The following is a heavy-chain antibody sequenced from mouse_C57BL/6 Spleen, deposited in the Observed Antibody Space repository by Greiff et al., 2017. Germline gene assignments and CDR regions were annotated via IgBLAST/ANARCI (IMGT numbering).Heavy chain of an antibody. J-gene: IGHJ2*01. Sequence: VQLQESGAELVRPGTSVKVSCKASGYAFTNYLIEWVKQRPGQGLEWIGVINPGSGGTNYNEKFKGKATLTADKSSSTAYMQLSSLTSEDSAVYFCARSPYITTVVATEYFDYWGQGTTLTVSS. D-gene: IGHD1-1*01. V-gene: IGHV1-54*01. CDR2: INPGSGGT. CDR3: ARSPYITTVVATEYFDY. CDR1: GYAFTNYL.